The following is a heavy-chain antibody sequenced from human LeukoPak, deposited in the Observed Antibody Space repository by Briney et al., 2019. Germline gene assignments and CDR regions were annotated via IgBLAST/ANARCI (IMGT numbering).Heavy chain of an antibody. J-gene: IGHJ4*02. CDR3: ARGAGSGSLPFDY. Sequence: GGSLRLSCAVSGFTFSNNAMSWVRQAPGKGLEWVSVIYSGGSTYYADSVKGRFTISRDNSKNTLYLQMNSLRVEDTAVYYCARGAGSGSLPFDYWGQGTLVTVSS. V-gene: IGHV3-53*01. CDR1: GFTFSNNA. D-gene: IGHD3-10*01. CDR2: IYSGGST.